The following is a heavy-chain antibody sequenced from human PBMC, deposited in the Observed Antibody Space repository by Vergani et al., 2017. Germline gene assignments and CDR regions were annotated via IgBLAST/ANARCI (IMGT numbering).Heavy chain of an antibody. CDR2: ISGRGGTT. D-gene: IGHD3-10*01. J-gene: IGHJ6*02. CDR3: AKDQGSGSYPLYYYNGLDG. CDR1: GFTFSSYA. Sequence: EVQLLESGGGLVQPGGSLRLTCAASGFTFSSYAMSWVRQAPGKGLEWVSNISGRGGTTKYADSVKGRFTISRDNSENTLYLQLDSLRAEDTAIYYCAKDQGSGSYPLYYYNGLDGWGQGTTVTVSS. V-gene: IGHV3-23*01.